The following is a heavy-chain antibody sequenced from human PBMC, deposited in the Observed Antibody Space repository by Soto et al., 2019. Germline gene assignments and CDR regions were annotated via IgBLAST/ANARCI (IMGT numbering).Heavy chain of an antibody. Sequence: GGSLRLSCAASGFTFSSYAMSWVRQAPGKGLEWVSAISGSGGSTYYADSVKGRFTISRDNSKNTLYLQMNSLRAEDTAVYYCAKDPSRVSSSSNNWFDPWGQGTRVTVSS. CDR2: ISGSGGST. V-gene: IGHV3-23*01. CDR3: AKDPSRVSSSSNNWFDP. J-gene: IGHJ5*02. CDR1: GFTFSSYA. D-gene: IGHD6-6*01.